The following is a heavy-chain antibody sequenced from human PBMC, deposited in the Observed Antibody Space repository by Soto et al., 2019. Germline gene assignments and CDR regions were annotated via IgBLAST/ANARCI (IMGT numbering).Heavy chain of an antibody. Sequence: PSETLSLTCTVSGGSVGGYYWSWIRQPPGKGLEWIGYVYYSGGTKYNPSLESRVTMSVDTTKNHISLKLTSVTAADTAVYYCARVGERLQYCDWFYYLDYWGQGTLVTVSS. CDR1: GGSVGGYY. CDR2: VYYSGGT. V-gene: IGHV4-59*02. CDR3: ARVGERLQYCDWFYYLDY. D-gene: IGHD3-9*01. J-gene: IGHJ4*02.